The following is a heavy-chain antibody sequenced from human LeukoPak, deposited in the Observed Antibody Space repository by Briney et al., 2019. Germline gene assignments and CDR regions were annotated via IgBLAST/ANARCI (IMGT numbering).Heavy chain of an antibody. CDR3: ARVRNGYSSGLDV. D-gene: IGHD2-15*01. Sequence: GGSLRLSCAASKFTFGSFWMNWVRLVPGRGLLWVSRINPDASDTEYADSVKGRFTVSRDNARNTLYLEMRSLSVQDSGLYYCARVRNGYSSGLDVWGPGTWVTVSS. J-gene: IGHJ6*02. V-gene: IGHV3-74*01. CDR2: INPDASDT. CDR1: KFTFGSFW.